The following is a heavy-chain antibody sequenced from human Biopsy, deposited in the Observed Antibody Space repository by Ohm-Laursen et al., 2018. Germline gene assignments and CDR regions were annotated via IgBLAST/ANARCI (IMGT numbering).Heavy chain of an antibody. Sequence: GASEKVSCKVSGYTFTSYYLHWVRQAPGHGLEWMGRINPNNDNTAYAQKFQGRITMTKDTSTSTVYMDLSSLTFDDSAVYYCARGPRGLVVITTTALYFDYWGQGNLVTVSS. CDR2: INPNNDNT. CDR1: GYTFTSYY. D-gene: IGHD3-22*01. CDR3: ARGPRGLVVITTTALYFDY. J-gene: IGHJ4*02. V-gene: IGHV1-46*01.